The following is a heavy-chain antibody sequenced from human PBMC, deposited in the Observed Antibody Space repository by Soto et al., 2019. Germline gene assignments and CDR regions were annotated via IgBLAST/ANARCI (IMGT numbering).Heavy chain of an antibody. D-gene: IGHD2-8*01. CDR2: VSNDGSTT. CDR3: VRDGPNGASDADY. Sequence: HVQLVESGGGVVQPGRSLRLSCVASGFTFSRFSMHCARQAPGKGLEWVAVVSNDGSTTYYVDSVRGRFTISRDISKNTIYLEMNSLRPEDTAVYYCVRDGPNGASDADYWGQGTPVTVSS. CDR1: GFTFSRFS. J-gene: IGHJ4*02. V-gene: IGHV3-30-3*01.